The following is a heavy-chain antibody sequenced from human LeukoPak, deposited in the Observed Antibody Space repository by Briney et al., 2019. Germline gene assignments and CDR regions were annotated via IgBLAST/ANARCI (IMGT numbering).Heavy chain of an antibody. Sequence: SVKVSCKASGGTFSSYAISWVRQAPGQGLEWMGGIIPIFGTANYAQKFQGRVTMTRDTSISTAYMELSRLRSDDTAVYYCASWGFRSGYDFRWGQGTLVTVSS. V-gene: IGHV1-69*05. J-gene: IGHJ4*02. CDR1: GGTFSSYA. D-gene: IGHD5-12*01. CDR2: IIPIFGTA. CDR3: ASWGFRSGYDFR.